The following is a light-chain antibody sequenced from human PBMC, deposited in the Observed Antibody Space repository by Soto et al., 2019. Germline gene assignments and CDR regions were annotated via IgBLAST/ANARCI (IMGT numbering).Light chain of an antibody. V-gene: IGKV3-20*01. CDR2: GAF. CDR3: QQYGSSPWT. CDR1: QSVTNY. Sequence: ILLTQSPGTLSLSPGERATLSCRASQSVTNYLAWYQQKPGQAPRLVIYGAFNRATGIPARFSGSGSGTEFTLTISRLQPEDFAVYYCQQYGSSPWTFGQGTKVDIK. J-gene: IGKJ1*01.